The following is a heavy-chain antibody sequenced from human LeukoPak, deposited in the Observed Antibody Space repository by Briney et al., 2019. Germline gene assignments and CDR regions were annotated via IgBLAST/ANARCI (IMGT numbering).Heavy chain of an antibody. CDR1: GFTFNNYG. V-gene: IGHV3-23*01. J-gene: IGHJ5*02. CDR3: ARVSSDILTGYMWAWFDP. Sequence: PGGSLRLSCAASGFTFNNYGMSWVRQAPGKGLEWVSAISGSGGSTYYADSVKGRFTISRDNSKNTLFLQMNCLRAEDPAVYYCARVSSDILTGYMWAWFDPWGQGTLVTVSS. D-gene: IGHD3-9*01. CDR2: ISGSGGST.